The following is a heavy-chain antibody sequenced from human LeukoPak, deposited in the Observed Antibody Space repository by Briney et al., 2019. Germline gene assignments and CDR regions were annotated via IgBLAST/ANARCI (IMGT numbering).Heavy chain of an antibody. J-gene: IGHJ4*02. V-gene: IGHV3-21*01. D-gene: IGHD3-10*02. CDR1: GFTFSSHT. CDR3: AREFSVLGNFDY. CDR2: ISSSSTYI. Sequence: PGGSLTLSCAASGFTFSSHTMNWVRQAPGKRLEWVSSISSSSTYIYYAYSVKGPFTFSRDNAKNSLYLQMNRLRAEDTAVYYCAREFSVLGNFDYWGQGTLVTVSS.